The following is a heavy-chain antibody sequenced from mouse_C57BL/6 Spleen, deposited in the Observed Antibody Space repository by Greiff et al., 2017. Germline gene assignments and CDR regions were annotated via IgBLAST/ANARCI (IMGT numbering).Heavy chain of an antibody. Sequence: EVKLVESGEGLVKPGGSLKLSCAASGFTFSSYAMSWVRQTPEKRLEWVAYISSGGDYLNYADTVKGRFTFSRDNARNTLYLQMSSLKSEDTAMYYCTRVAEAMDYWGQGTSVTVSS. CDR1: GFTFSSYA. CDR2: ISSGGDYL. V-gene: IGHV5-9-1*02. CDR3: TRVAEAMDY. D-gene: IGHD3-3*01. J-gene: IGHJ4*01.